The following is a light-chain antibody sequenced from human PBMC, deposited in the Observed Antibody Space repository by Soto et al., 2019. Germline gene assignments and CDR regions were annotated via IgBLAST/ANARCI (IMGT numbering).Light chain of an antibody. J-gene: IGLJ1*01. Sequence: QSVLTQPASVSGSPGQSITISCTGTTSDVGGYNYVSWYQQHPGKVPKLMIYDVSHRPSGVSIRFSGSKSGNTASLTISELQAEDEADYYCSSYTTSTVYVFGTGTKVTVL. V-gene: IGLV2-14*01. CDR2: DVS. CDR3: SSYTTSTVYV. CDR1: TSDVGGYNY.